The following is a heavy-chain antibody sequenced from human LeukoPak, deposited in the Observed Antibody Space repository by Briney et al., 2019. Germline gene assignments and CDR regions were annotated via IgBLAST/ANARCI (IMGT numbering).Heavy chain of an antibody. CDR2: IYWDDDK. CDR1: GFSLSTSGVG. D-gene: IGHD3-10*01. Sequence: SGPTLVNPTQTLTLTCTFSGFSLSTSGVGVGWIRQPPGKALEWLALIYWDDDKRYSPSLKSRLPIIKDTSKNQVVLTMTNMYPVDTATYYCAQADMVRGVSTFDYWGQGTLVTVSS. CDR3: AQADMVRGVSTFDY. J-gene: IGHJ4*02. V-gene: IGHV2-5*02.